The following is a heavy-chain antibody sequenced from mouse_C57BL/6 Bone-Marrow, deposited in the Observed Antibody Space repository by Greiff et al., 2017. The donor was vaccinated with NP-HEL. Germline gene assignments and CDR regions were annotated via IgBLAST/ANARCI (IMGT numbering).Heavy chain of an antibody. CDR3: TRDQYYGRYFDV. CDR2: ISSGGDYI. D-gene: IGHD1-2*01. CDR1: GFTFSSYA. V-gene: IGHV5-9-1*02. J-gene: IGHJ1*03. Sequence: EVKLMESGEGLVKPGGSLKLSCAASGFTFSSYAMSWVRQTPEKRLEWVAYISSGGDYIYYADTVKGRFTISRDNARNTLYLQMSSLKSEDTAMYYCTRDQYYGRYFDVWGTGTTVTVSS.